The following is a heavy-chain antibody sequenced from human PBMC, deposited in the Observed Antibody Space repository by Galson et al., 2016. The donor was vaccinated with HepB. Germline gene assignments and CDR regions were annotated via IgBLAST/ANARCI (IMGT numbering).Heavy chain of an antibody. CDR3: ARDANLAYCRGDCYWFDY. Sequence: SLRLSCAASGFTSSSYGMHWVRQAPGKGLEWVAVASYDGSNNYYPDSVKDRFTVSRDNSKNTLYLQMNSLRTEDTAVDYCARDANLAYCRGDCYWFDYWGPGTLVTVSS. J-gene: IGHJ4*02. CDR1: GFTSSSYG. CDR2: ASYDGSNN. D-gene: IGHD2-21*02. V-gene: IGHV3-30-3*01.